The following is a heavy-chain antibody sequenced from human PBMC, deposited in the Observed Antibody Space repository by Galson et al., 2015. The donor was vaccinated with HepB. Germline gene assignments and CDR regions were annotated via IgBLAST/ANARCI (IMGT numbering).Heavy chain of an antibody. Sequence: SLRLSCAASGFTFSSYSMNWVRQAPGKGLEWVSYISSSSSTIYYADSVKGRFTISRDNAKNSLYLQMNSLRAEDTAVYYCARGKSNVAGTGYFDYWGQGTLVTVSS. CDR2: ISSSSSTI. D-gene: IGHD6-19*01. CDR1: GFTFSSYS. V-gene: IGHV3-48*01. CDR3: ARGKSNVAGTGYFDY. J-gene: IGHJ4*02.